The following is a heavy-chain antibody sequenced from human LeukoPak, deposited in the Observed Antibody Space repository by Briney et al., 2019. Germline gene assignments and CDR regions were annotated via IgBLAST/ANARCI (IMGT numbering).Heavy chain of an antibody. V-gene: IGHV3-20*04. Sequence: PGGSLRLSCAASGFTFDDYGMSWVRQAPGKGLEWVSGINWNGGSTGYADSVKGRFTISRDNSKNTLYLQMNSLRAEDTAVYYCSSAAQYSSSWFGTLDYWGQGTLVTVSS. J-gene: IGHJ4*02. CDR2: INWNGGST. CDR3: SSAAQYSSSWFGTLDY. D-gene: IGHD6-13*01. CDR1: GFTFDDYG.